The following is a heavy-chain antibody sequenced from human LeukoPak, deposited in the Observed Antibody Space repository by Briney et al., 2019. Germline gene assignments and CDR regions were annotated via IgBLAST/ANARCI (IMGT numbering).Heavy chain of an antibody. CDR1: GFTFSNTW. J-gene: IGHJ4*02. V-gene: IGHV3-48*01. D-gene: IGHD2-21*01. CDR2: ISSRSSTI. Sequence: GGSLRLSCVASGFTFSNTWMNWVRQAPGKGLEWVSYISSRSSTIYYADSVKGRFTISRDNAKNSLYLQMNSLRAEDTAVYYCARPAADCGGDCYWAFDYWGQGTLVTVSS. CDR3: ARPAADCGGDCYWAFDY.